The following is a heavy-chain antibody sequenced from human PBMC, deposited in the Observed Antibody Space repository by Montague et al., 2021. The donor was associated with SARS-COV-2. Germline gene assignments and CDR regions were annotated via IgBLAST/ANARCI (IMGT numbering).Heavy chain of an antibody. CDR2: IYTSGRT. D-gene: IGHD3-10*01. CDR1: GAPINIGNYY. J-gene: IGHJ4*02. Sequence: TLSLTCTVSGAPINIGNYYWNWIRQPAGKGLEWFVRIYTSGRTDYNPSLKSRLTISFNTSKNEFSLRLNSLTAADTAVYYCARDFPTGRYYFDFWGQGTLVIVSS. V-gene: IGHV4-61*02. CDR3: ARDFPTGRYYFDF.